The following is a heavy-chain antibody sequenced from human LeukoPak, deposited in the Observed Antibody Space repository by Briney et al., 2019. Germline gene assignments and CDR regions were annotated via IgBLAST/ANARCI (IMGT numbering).Heavy chain of an antibody. D-gene: IGHD3-22*01. V-gene: IGHV4-31*02. CDR1: GGSISSGGYY. J-gene: IGHJ2*01. CDR2: IPYSGNT. CDR3: ARENYFARSGHTLRYFDL. Sequence: HPSETLSLTCTVSGGSISSGGYYWSWIRQHPGKGLEWIGYIPYSGNTYYNPSLKSRLAISVDTSKNQFSLKLSSVTAADTAVYFCARENYFARSGHTLRYFDLWGRGPLVTVSS.